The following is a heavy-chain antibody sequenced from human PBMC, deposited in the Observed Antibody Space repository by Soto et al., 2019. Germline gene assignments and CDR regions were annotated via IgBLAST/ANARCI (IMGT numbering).Heavy chain of an antibody. CDR2: IDYSGIT. V-gene: IGHV4-31*03. CDR1: GVSIRSSGYY. CDR3: ARGIGYCSSINCYSSRRLRFDS. J-gene: IGHJ4*02. Sequence: QVQLQESGPGLVEPSQTLSLNCTVAGVSIRSSGYYWSWIRQHPKKGLEWIGHIDYSGITYYNPSLKTRVTISVHTPKNQFSLKMSSVTAADTAVYYCARGIGYCSSINCYSSRRLRFDSWGQGTLVTVSS. D-gene: IGHD2-2*01.